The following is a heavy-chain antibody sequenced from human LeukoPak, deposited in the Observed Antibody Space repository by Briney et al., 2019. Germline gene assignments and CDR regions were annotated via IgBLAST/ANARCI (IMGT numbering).Heavy chain of an antibody. CDR3: ARDGGVVPSAKYYFDY. V-gene: IGHV3-21*01. CDR2: ISSSSSYI. D-gene: IGHD2-2*01. CDR1: GFTFSSYA. J-gene: IGHJ4*02. Sequence: GGSLRLSCAASGFTFSSYAMSWVRQAPGKGLEWVSSISSSSSYIYYADSVKGRFTISRDNAKNSLYLQMNSLRAEDTAVYYCARDGGVVPSAKYYFDYWGQGTLVTVSS.